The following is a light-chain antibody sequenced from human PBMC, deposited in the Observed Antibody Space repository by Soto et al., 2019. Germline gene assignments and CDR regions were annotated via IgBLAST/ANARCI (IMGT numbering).Light chain of an antibody. J-gene: IGKJ4*01. V-gene: IGKV3-20*01. CDR1: QSVSSSY. CDR2: GAS. Sequence: EIVLTQSPGTLSLSPGERATLSCRASQSVSSSYLAWYQQKPGQAPRLLIYGASSRATGSPDRFSGSGSGTDFTLTISRLEPEDFAVYYCQQYGSSTELTFGGGTKVEIK. CDR3: QQYGSSTELT.